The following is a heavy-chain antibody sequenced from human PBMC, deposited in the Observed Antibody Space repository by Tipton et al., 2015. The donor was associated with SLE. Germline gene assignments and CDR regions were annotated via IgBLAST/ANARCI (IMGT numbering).Heavy chain of an antibody. Sequence: TLSLTCTVSGGSIRSSNWWSWVRQPPGKGLEWIGEIQHSGYTNSNPSLKSRVTMSVDKSKNQFSLKLSSVTAADTAVYYCARDVGGYNTGWFPYYFDYWGQGTLVTVSS. V-gene: IGHV4-4*02. CDR2: IQHSGYT. CDR3: ARDVGGYNTGWFPYYFDY. J-gene: IGHJ4*02. CDR1: GGSIRSSNW. D-gene: IGHD2-8*02.